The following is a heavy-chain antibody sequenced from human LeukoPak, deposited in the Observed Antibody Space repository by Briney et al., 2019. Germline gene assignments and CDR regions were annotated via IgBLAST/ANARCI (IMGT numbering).Heavy chain of an antibody. CDR3: ARVGRSRGSLPNSYYYMDV. D-gene: IGHD1-26*01. CDR2: IIPIFGST. Sequence: SVKVSCNASGDIFNSYSVSWVRQAPGQGLEWMGGIIPIFGSTNYAQKFQGRVTITTDQSTRTAYMELNSLSSGDTAVCYCARVGRSRGSLPNSYYYMDVWGKGTTVTVSS. V-gene: IGHV1-69*05. J-gene: IGHJ6*03. CDR1: GDIFNSYS.